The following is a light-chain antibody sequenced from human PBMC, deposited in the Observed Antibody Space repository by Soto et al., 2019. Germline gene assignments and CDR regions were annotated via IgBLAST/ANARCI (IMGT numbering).Light chain of an antibody. CDR3: QQRRKWPT. J-gene: IGKJ2*01. CDR2: DAS. CDR1: HSVSSY. V-gene: IGKV3-11*01. Sequence: EIVLTQSPATLSLSPEERATLSCRASHSVSSYFAWYQQKPGQAPSLLIYDASNEATGIPARFSGSGCGPGFTLTITMLEPEDFAVYYCQQRRKWPTFGQGTKLEIK.